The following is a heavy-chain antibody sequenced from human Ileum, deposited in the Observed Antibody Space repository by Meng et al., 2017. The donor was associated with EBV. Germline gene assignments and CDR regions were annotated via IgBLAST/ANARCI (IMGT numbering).Heavy chain of an antibody. Sequence: QVGLKQWGTGLLKPSETLSLTRAVYGVSFKDYYWTWLRQPPGKGLEWIGEIDQSGYTKFNPSLSSRATISRDTSNNQFSLRLNSVTAADTALYYCARYGRCNGNSFYCFDPWGQGTLVTVSS. J-gene: IGHJ5*02. V-gene: IGHV4-34*01. CDR1: GVSFKDYY. CDR3: ARYGRCNGNSFYCFDP. D-gene: IGHD4-23*01. CDR2: IDQSGYT.